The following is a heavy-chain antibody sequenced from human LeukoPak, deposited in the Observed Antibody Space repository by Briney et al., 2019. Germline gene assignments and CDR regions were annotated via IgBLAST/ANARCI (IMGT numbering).Heavy chain of an antibody. CDR2: INHSGAT. J-gene: IGHJ5*02. CDR1: PGSFSTYY. Sequence: PSETLSLTCAVSPGSFSTYYWSWLRQPPGKGLEWLGEINHSGATNYNPSLKSRVTISVDTSKNQFSLKLSSVTAADTAVYYCAREGDYDFWSGPSWFDPWGQGTLVTVSS. D-gene: IGHD3-3*01. CDR3: AREGDYDFWSGPSWFDP. V-gene: IGHV4-34*01.